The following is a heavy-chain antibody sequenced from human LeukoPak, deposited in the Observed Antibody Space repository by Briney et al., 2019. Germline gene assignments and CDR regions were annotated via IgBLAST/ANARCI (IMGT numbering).Heavy chain of an antibody. CDR1: GYSFTSYW. CDR3: ARQADYYDSSGYPDY. CDR2: IYPGDSDT. V-gene: IGHV5-51*01. Sequence: GESLKISCKGSGYSFTSYWIGWVRQMPGKGLEWMGIIYPGDSDTRYSPSFQGQVTISADKSISTAYLQWSSLKASDTAMYYCARQADYYDSSGYPDYWGQGTLVTVPS. D-gene: IGHD3-22*01. J-gene: IGHJ4*02.